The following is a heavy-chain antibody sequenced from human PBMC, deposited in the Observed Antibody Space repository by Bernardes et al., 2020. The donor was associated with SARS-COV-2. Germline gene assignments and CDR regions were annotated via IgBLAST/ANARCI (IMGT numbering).Heavy chain of an antibody. CDR3: ARHWSGWAPDY. D-gene: IGHD3-3*01. Sequence: GYLTRSCAASGFTLSRYSMNWVRPAPGKGLEWVSSISSSSSYIYYADSVKGRFTISRDNAKNSLYLQMNSLRAEDTAVYYCARHWSGWAPDYWGQGTLVTVSS. CDR2: ISSSSSYI. CDR1: GFTLSRYS. J-gene: IGHJ4*02. V-gene: IGHV3-21*01.